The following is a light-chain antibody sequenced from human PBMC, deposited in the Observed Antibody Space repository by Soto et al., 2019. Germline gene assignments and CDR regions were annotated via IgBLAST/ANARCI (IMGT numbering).Light chain of an antibody. CDR2: VAC. CDR1: QSLLHSNGYNY. CDR3: MQGLRTRSAA. Sequence: DIVMTQSPLSLPVTPGEPASISCRASQSLLHSNGYNYLDWYLQKPGQSPQLLIYVACNRASGVPDRFSGSGSGTDFTLKMSSVEAGDVGVYCCMQGLRTRSAAFGQGTKLEI. V-gene: IGKV2-28*01. J-gene: IGKJ2*01.